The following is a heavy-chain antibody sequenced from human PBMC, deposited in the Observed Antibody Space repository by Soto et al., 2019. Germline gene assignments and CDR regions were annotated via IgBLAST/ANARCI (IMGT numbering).Heavy chain of an antibody. CDR2: IDPGDTYA. J-gene: IGHJ5*02. CDR1: GYTFTTFW. CDR3: ARIYCITNTCDRWFDP. V-gene: IGHV5-10-1*01. D-gene: IGHD3-10*01. Sequence: PGESLKISCTGFGYTFTTFWISWVRQMPGKGLEWMGRIDPGDTYATYSPAFQGHVTISADKATSTAYLQWSSLKASDTAMYFCARIYCITNTCDRWFDPWGQGTLVTVSS.